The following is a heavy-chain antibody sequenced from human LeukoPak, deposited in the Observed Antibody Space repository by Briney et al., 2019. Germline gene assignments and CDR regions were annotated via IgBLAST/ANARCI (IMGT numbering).Heavy chain of an antibody. D-gene: IGHD3-22*01. CDR1: GYTFTSYA. Sequence: SVKVSCKASGYTFTSYAISWVRQAPGQGLEWMGGIIPIFGTANYAQKFQGRVTITADESTSTAYMELSSLRSEDTAVYYCAGERLYYYDSSDNFDYWGQGTLVTVSS. V-gene: IGHV1-69*13. CDR2: IIPIFGTA. J-gene: IGHJ4*02. CDR3: AGERLYYYDSSDNFDY.